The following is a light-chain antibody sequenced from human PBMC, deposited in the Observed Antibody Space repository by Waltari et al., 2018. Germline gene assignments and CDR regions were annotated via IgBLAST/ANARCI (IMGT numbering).Light chain of an antibody. Sequence: IVMTQSPDSLAVSPGERVTVNCKSNQTLLYTSNNKNYLAWYQQKPGQAPKLLIYLASTRESGVPDRFSVSGSGTDFTLTISGLQADDVAVYYCQQCYDVPLTFGGGTKVEIK. CDR3: QQCYDVPLT. J-gene: IGKJ4*01. CDR2: LAS. V-gene: IGKV4-1*01. CDR1: QTLLYTSNNKNY.